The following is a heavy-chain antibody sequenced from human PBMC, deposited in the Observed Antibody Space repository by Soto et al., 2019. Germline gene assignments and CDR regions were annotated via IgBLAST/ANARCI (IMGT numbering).Heavy chain of an antibody. CDR1: GGSISSGGYS. D-gene: IGHD6-19*01. CDR3: ARAGGLGAVAGDY. CDR2: SYHSGST. Sequence: QLQLQESGSGLVKPSQTLSLTCAVSGGSISSGGYSWSWIRQPPGKGLEWIGYSYHSGSTYYDPSLQSRVTISVDRSKSQFSLKLSSVTAADTAVYYCARAGGLGAVAGDYWGQGTLVTVSS. J-gene: IGHJ4*02. V-gene: IGHV4-30-2*01.